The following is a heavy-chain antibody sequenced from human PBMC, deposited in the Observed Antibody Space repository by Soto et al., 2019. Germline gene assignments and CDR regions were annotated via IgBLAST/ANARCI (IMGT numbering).Heavy chain of an antibody. J-gene: IGHJ3*02. CDR2: ISGSGGST. Sequence: GGSLRLSCAASGFTFSSYAMSWVRQAPGKGLEGVSAISGSGGSTYYADSGKGRFTISRDNSKNTLYLQMNSLRAEDTGVYYCAKDLPYYDFWGGYPPHDAFDIWGQGTMVTVSS. CDR3: AKDLPYYDFWGGYPPHDAFDI. D-gene: IGHD3-3*01. CDR1: GFTFSSYA. V-gene: IGHV3-23*01.